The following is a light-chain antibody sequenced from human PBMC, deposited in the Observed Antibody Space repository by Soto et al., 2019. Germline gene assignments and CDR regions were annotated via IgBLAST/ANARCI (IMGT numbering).Light chain of an antibody. CDR1: QDINNY. V-gene: IGKV1-33*01. CDR2: DSS. CDR3: QQFDNLPFT. Sequence: DIQMTQSPSSLSASVGDRVTIICQASQDINNYLNWYQQKPGKAPKLLIYDSSNLEIGVTSRFSGSSYGTSFSFTSSSLQPEDSATYYCQQFDNLPFTLGPGTRLEIK. J-gene: IGKJ5*01.